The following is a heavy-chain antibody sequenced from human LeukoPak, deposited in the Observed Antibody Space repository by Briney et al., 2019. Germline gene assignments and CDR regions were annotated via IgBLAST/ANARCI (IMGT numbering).Heavy chain of an antibody. CDR2: MNPNSGNT. V-gene: IGHV1-8*01. CDR3: ARVRGSSWYYFDY. CDR1: GYTFTSYD. Sequence: ASVKVSCKASGYTFTSYDINWVRQATGQGLEWMGWMNPNSGNTGYAQKFQGRVTMTRNTSISTAYMELSSLRSDDTAVYYCARVRGSSWYYFDYWGQGTLVTVSS. J-gene: IGHJ4*02. D-gene: IGHD6-13*01.